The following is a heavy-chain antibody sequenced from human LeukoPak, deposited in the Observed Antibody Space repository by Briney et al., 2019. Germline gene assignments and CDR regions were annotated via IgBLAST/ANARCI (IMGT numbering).Heavy chain of an antibody. Sequence: GGSLRLSCAASGFTFSSYAMSWVRQAPGKGLEWVSSISGSGGSTYYADSVKGRFTISRDNSKNTLYLQMNSLRAEDTAVYYCARAGYSSGWYGDTYYFDYWGQGTLATVSS. V-gene: IGHV3-23*01. D-gene: IGHD6-19*01. CDR2: ISGSGGST. CDR3: ARAGYSSGWYGDTYYFDY. CDR1: GFTFSSYA. J-gene: IGHJ4*02.